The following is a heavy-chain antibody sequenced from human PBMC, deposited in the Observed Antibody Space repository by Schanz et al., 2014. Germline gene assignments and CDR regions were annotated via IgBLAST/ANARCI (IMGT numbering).Heavy chain of an antibody. CDR2: ISISSTAI. D-gene: IGHD3-10*01. V-gene: IGHV3-48*01. CDR1: GFTFSFSS. CDR3: VSSGSYSSYAF. J-gene: IGHJ4*02. Sequence: EMQLVQSGGALVQPGGSMRLSCEGSGFTFSFSSLNWVRQAPGKGLEWVSYISISSTAIYYADSVKGRFTVTRDNAKNSLYLQMNSLRAEDTAVYHCVSSGSYSSYAFWGQGTLVTVSS.